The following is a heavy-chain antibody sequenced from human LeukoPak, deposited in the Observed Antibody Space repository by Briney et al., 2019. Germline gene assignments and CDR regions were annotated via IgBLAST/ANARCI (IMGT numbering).Heavy chain of an antibody. CDR1: GFTFSSHW. D-gene: IGHD2-21*01. J-gene: IGHJ6*03. CDR2: IKQDGSEK. Sequence: GGSLRLSCAASGFTFSSHWMNWVRQAPGKGLEWVANIKQDGSEKYYVDSVKGRFTISRDNAKNSLYLQMNSLRAEDTAFYYCAKGYSGYYYYMDVWGKGTTVTVPS. CDR3: AKGYSGYYYYMDV. V-gene: IGHV3-7*01.